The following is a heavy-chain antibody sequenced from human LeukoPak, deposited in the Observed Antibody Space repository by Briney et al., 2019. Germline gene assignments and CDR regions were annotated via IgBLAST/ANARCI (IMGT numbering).Heavy chain of an antibody. CDR3: ATDRGWRTSGYYLYYFEY. V-gene: IGHV3-7*01. CDR1: GFTFSSYW. D-gene: IGHD3-3*01. J-gene: IGHJ4*02. Sequence: GGSLRLSCAASGFTFSSYWMSWVRQAPGKGLEWVANIKHDGSEKYYVDSVRGRFTISRDNTMNSLYLQMSSLRAEDTAVYYCATDRGWRTSGYYLYYFEYWGQGILVTFSS. CDR2: IKHDGSEK.